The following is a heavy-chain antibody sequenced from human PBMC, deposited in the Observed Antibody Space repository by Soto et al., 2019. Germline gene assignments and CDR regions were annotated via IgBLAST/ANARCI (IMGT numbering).Heavy chain of an antibody. CDR1: GYTFTSYA. CDR3: VRDLDF. V-gene: IGHV1-3*01. Sequence: ASVKVSCKASGYTFTSYAIHWVRQAPGQRLEWMGWINAGSGNTRYSEKFQGRVTITRDTSASTAYMELSSLRSEDTAVYYCVRDLDFWGQGTLVTVSS. J-gene: IGHJ4*02. CDR2: INAGSGNT.